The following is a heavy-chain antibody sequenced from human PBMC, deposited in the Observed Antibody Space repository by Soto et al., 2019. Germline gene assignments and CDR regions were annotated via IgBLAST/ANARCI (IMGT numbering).Heavy chain of an antibody. D-gene: IGHD1-1*01. CDR3: VRGGKTAGAFDI. CDR2: IWDDANKR. CDR1: GFTFSHYG. Sequence: QLVESGGGVVQPGRSLRLSCAASGFTFSHYGMHLVRQAPGKGLEWVAVIWDDANKRYYPDSVRGRFTVSRVNSENTSYLPMYSLTGEDTAVYYCVRGGKTAGAFDIWGKGTMVTVS. V-gene: IGHV3-33*01. J-gene: IGHJ3*02.